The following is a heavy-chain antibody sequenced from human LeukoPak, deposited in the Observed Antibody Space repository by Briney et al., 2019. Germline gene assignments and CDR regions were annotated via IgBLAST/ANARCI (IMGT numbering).Heavy chain of an antibody. CDR1: GGSFSGYY. J-gene: IGHJ4*02. CDR3: ANERTGVIVVASFDY. CDR2: INHSGST. D-gene: IGHD3-22*01. V-gene: IGHV4-34*01. Sequence: SETLSLTCAVYGGSFSGYYWSWIRQPPGKGLEWIGEINHSGSTNYNPSLKSRVTISVDTSKNQFSLKLSSVTAADTAVYYCANERTGVIVVASFDYWGQGTLVTVSS.